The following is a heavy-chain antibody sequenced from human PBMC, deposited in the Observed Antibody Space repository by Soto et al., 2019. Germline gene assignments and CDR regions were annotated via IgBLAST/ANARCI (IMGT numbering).Heavy chain of an antibody. Sequence: QVQLQESGPGLVQPSQTLSLTCTVSGASISSGDYYWSCVRQSPGKGLEWIGCSYYSGTTYYNPPLETLLTMSVETSRNQFSLRLSSVAAADTPMYFCARDCKRDSSSPGPLEYWGQGTLVTVSS. J-gene: IGHJ4*02. CDR1: GASISSGDYY. CDR3: ARDCKRDSSSPGPLEY. D-gene: IGHD6-6*01. CDR2: SYYSGTT. V-gene: IGHV4-30-4*01.